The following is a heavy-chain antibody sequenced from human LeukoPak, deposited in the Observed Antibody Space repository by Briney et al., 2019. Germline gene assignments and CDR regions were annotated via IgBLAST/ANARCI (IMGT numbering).Heavy chain of an antibody. CDR1: GFTFSSYA. CDR3: AKDNDYDSSGYTY. Sequence: GGSLRLSCAASGFTFSSYAMSCVRQAPGKGLEWVSAISGSGGSTYYADSVKGRFTISRDNSKNTLYLQMNSLRAEDTAVYYCAKDNDYDSSGYTYWGQGTLVTVSS. CDR2: ISGSGGST. J-gene: IGHJ4*02. V-gene: IGHV3-23*01. D-gene: IGHD3-22*01.